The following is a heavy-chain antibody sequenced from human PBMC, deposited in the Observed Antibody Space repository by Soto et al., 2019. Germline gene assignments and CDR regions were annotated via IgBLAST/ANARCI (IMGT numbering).Heavy chain of an antibody. V-gene: IGHV1-69*01. D-gene: IGHD3-10*01. CDR1: GGTFSSYA. CDR3: ASSHYYGSGYVPAPPMDV. Sequence: QVQLVQSGAEVKKPGSSVKVSCKASGGTFSSYAISWVRQAPGQGLEWMGGIIPIFGTANYAQKFQGRVTITADESTSPAYMELSSLRSEDTAVYYCASSHYYGSGYVPAPPMDVWGQGTTVTVS. CDR2: IIPIFGTA. J-gene: IGHJ6*02.